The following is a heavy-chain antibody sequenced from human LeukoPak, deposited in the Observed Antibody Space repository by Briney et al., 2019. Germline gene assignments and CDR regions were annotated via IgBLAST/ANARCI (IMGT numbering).Heavy chain of an antibody. D-gene: IGHD6-13*01. CDR1: GYTFTSYA. CDR3: ARGPRTAYSSSWDY. J-gene: IGHJ4*02. V-gene: IGHV1-3*01. Sequence: ASVKVSCKASGYTFTSYAMHWVRQAPGQRLEWTGWINAGNGNTKYSQKFQGRVTITRDTSASTAYMELSSLRSEDTAVYYCARGPRTAYSSSWDYWGQGTLVTVSS. CDR2: INAGNGNT.